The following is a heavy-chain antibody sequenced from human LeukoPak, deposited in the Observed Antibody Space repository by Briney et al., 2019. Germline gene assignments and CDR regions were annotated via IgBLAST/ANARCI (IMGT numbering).Heavy chain of an antibody. CDR2: IRYDGSNK. Sequence: GGSLRLSCAAPGFTFSSYGMHWVRQAPGKGLEWVAVIRYDGSNKYYGDSVKGRFTISRDNSKKTLYLQMNSLRVEDTAVYYCARGDGYNDAEYLQHWGQGTLVTVS. V-gene: IGHV3-33*01. CDR1: GFTFSSYG. J-gene: IGHJ1*01. D-gene: IGHD5-24*01. CDR3: ARGDGYNDAEYLQH.